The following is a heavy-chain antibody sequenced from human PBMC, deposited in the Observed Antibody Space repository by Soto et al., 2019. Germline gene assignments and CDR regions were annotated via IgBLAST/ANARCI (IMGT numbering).Heavy chain of an antibody. V-gene: IGHV4-30-4*01. D-gene: IGHD2-2*02. Sequence: PSETLSLTCTVSGGSIGSGDYYWSWIRQPPGKGLEWIGYIYYSESTYYNPSLNSRVTISVDTSKNQFSLTLTSVTAADTAMYYCARTKYCTNTSCYRGRNNWFDPWGPGTLVTVSS. J-gene: IGHJ5*02. CDR3: ARTKYCTNTSCYRGRNNWFDP. CDR2: IYYSEST. CDR1: GGSIGSGDYY.